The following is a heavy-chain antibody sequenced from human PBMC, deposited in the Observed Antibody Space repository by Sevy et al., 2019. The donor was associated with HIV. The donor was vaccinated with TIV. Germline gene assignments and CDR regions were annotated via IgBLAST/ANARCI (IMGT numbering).Heavy chain of an antibody. CDR3: AHRRSKGITITEFDY. CDR1: GFSFSTSGVD. D-gene: IGHD3-9*01. Sequence: SGPTLVKPTQTLTLTCTFSGFSFSTSGVDVGWIRQPPGKAPEWLAMIYWDGDTRYSPSLMNRLTITKDTSKDQVVLRMANMEPVDTGTYYCAHRRSKGITITEFDYWGQGTLVTVSS. V-gene: IGHV2-5*02. J-gene: IGHJ4*02. CDR2: IYWDGDT.